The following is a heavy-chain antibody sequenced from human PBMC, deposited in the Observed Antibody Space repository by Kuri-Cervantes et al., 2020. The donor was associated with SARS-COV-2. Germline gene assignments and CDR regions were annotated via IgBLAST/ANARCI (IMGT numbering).Heavy chain of an antibody. V-gene: IGHV4-38-2*01. Sequence: ESLKISCAVSGYSISSGYYWGWIRQPPGKGLEWIGSIYHSGSTYYNPSLKSRVTIPGDTSKNQFSLELSSVTAADTAVYYCARLPPYCSSTSCYTGTFDAFDIWGQGTMVTVSS. CDR2: IYHSGST. D-gene: IGHD2-2*02. CDR1: GYSISSGYY. CDR3: ARLPPYCSSTSCYTGTFDAFDI. J-gene: IGHJ3*02.